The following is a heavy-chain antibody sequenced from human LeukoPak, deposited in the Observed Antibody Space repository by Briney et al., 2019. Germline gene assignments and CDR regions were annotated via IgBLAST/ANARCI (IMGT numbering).Heavy chain of an antibody. J-gene: IGHJ5*02. Sequence: GGSLRLSCAASGFTFSSYWMHWVRQAPGKGLEWVAVISYDGSNKYYADSVKGRFTISRDNSKNTLYLQMNSLRAEDTAVYYCARDSQQLDPGGWFDPWGQGTLVTVSS. V-gene: IGHV3-30-3*01. CDR1: GFTFSSYW. CDR2: ISYDGSNK. CDR3: ARDSQQLDPGGWFDP. D-gene: IGHD6-13*01.